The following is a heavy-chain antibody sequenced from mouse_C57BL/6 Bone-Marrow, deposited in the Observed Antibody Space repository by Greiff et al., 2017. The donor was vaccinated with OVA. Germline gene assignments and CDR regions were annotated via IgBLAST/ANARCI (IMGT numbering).Heavy chain of an antibody. CDR1: GFTFSSYA. CDR3: TREGGTGTMYYFDY. CDR2: ISSGGDYI. J-gene: IGHJ2*01. V-gene: IGHV5-9-1*02. D-gene: IGHD4-1*01. Sequence: EVQGVESGEGLVKPGGSLKLSCAASGFTFSSYAMSWVRQTPEKRLEWVAYISSGGDYIYYADTVKGRFTISRDNARNTLYLQMSSLKSEDTAMYYCTREGGTGTMYYFDYWGQGTTLTVSS.